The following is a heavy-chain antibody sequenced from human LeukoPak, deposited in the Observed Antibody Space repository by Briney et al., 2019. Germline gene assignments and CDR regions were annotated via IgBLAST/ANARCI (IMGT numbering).Heavy chain of an antibody. CDR1: GGSISSYY. CDR3: ARGVYIAAAQYGY. Sequence: SETLSLTCTVSGGSISSYYWSWIRQPPGKGREWMGYIYYSGTTNYNPSLKSRVTISVDTSKNQFSLKLSSVTAADTAVCYCARGVYIAAAQYGYWGQGTLVTVSS. J-gene: IGHJ4*02. CDR2: IYYSGTT. V-gene: IGHV4-59*01. D-gene: IGHD6-13*01.